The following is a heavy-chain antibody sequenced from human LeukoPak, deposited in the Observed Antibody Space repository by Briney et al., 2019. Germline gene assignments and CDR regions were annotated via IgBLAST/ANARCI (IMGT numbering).Heavy chain of an antibody. CDR1: GLTFSSYS. V-gene: IGHV3-48*02. J-gene: IGHJ3*02. CDR3: ARDGGFGFLAAFDI. D-gene: IGHD3-10*01. CDR2: ISGSGSVS. Sequence: GGSLRLSCAALGLTFSSYSMNWVRQPPGKGLEWISYISGSGSVSYYEDSVKGRFTISRDNAKNSLYLQMNSLRDEDTALYYCARDGGFGFLAAFDIWGQGTMVTVSS.